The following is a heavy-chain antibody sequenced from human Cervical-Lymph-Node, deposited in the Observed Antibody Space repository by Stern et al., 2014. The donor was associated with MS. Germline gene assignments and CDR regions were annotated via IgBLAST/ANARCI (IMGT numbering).Heavy chain of an antibody. Sequence: ESGPTLVKPTETLTLTCTFSGFSLSTTGVGVGWIRQPPGKALEWLALLYWDDDKRYSPSLKSRLTVTKDTSKNEVVLSMTNMDPEDTGTYYCAYGSDIWSGYRYDWFDPWGQGTLVTVSS. CDR1: GFSLSTTGVG. V-gene: IGHV2-5*02. CDR2: LYWDDDK. J-gene: IGHJ5*02. D-gene: IGHD3-3*01. CDR3: AYGSDIWSGYRYDWFDP.